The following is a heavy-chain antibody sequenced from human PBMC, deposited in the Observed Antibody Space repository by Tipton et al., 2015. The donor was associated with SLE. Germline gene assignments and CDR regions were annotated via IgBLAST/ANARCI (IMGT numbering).Heavy chain of an antibody. CDR3: ATGTYSTLFY. Sequence: TLSLTCIISGDSINSNYWTWIRQPPGEGMEWIGYISDSRSTSYDPSLKSRVTFSVDTSKKQFSLRLSSVTAADTAVYYCATGTYSTLFYWGQGTPVTVSS. CDR1: GDSINSNY. V-gene: IGHV4-59*12. CDR2: ISDSRST. D-gene: IGHD1-14*01. J-gene: IGHJ4*02.